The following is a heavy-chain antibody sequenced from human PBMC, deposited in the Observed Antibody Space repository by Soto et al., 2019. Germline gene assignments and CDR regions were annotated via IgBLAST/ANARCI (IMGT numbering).Heavy chain of an antibody. D-gene: IGHD3-3*01. CDR1: GGSISSGGYY. CDR3: AREPSLRDFWSGYGMDV. J-gene: IGHJ6*02. Sequence: SETLSLTCTVSGGSISSGGYYWSWIRQHPGKGLEWIGYIYYSGSTYYNPSPKSRVTISVDTSKNQFSLKLSSVTAADTAVYYCAREPSLRDFWSGYGMDVWGQGTTVTVSS. CDR2: IYYSGST. V-gene: IGHV4-31*03.